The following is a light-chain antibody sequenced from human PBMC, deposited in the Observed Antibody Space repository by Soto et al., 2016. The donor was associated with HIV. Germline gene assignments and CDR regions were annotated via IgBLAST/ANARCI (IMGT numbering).Light chain of an antibody. CDR3: QVWDTYSDHWV. CDR2: DNT. J-gene: IGLJ3*02. V-gene: IGLV3-21*04. Sequence: SYELTQPPSVSVAPGKTARITCGGDNIGSKNVHWYQQRPGQAPLLFIYDNTDRPSGIPERFSGSNSGNTATLTISRVEAGDEADYYCQVWDTYSDHWVFAGGYQADRP. CDR1: NIGSKN.